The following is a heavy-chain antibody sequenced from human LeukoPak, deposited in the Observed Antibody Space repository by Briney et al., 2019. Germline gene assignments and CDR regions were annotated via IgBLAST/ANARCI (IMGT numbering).Heavy chain of an antibody. CDR2: ISAYNGNT. CDR1: GYTFTSYG. CDR3: ARGCSGGSCYSKAAGIDY. J-gene: IGHJ4*02. Sequence: GASVKVSCKASGYTFTSYGISWVRQAPGQGLEWMGWISAYNGNTNYAQKLQGRVTMTTDTSTSTAYMELSSLRSEDTAVYYCARGCSGGSCYSKAAGIDYWGQGTLVTVSS. V-gene: IGHV1-18*01. D-gene: IGHD2-15*01.